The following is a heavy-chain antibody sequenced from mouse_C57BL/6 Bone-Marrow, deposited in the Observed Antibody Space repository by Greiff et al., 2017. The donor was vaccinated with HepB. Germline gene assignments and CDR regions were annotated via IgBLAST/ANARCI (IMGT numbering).Heavy chain of an antibody. CDR3: ARGTWWDEDAMDY. J-gene: IGHJ4*01. CDR1: GYTFTSYW. V-gene: IGHV1-53*01. D-gene: IGHD1-1*02. Sequence: VQLQQPGPELVKPGASVKLSCKASGYTFTSYWMHWVKQRPGQGLEWIGNINPSNGGTNYNEKFKSKATLTVDKSSSTAYMQLSSLTSEDSAVYDCARGTWWDEDAMDYWGQGTSVTVSS. CDR2: INPSNGGT.